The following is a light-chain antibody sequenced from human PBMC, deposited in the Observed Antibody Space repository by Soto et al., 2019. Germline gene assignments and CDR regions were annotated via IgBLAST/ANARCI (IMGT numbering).Light chain of an antibody. J-gene: IGKJ1*01. Sequence: IGMAQSPAPLSVSPGERATLSCMASQSVSSNLAWYQQKPGQAPRLLIYGASTRATGIPARFSGSGSGTEFTLTISSLQSEDFAVYYCQQYNNWPRTFGQGTKVDIK. CDR3: QQYNNWPRT. V-gene: IGKV3-15*01. CDR1: QSVSSN. CDR2: GAS.